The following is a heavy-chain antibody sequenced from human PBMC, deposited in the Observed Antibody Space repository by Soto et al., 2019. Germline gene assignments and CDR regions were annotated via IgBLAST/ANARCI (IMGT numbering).Heavy chain of an antibody. CDR2: IYYSGST. CDR3: ARNELTGAYYYGMDV. J-gene: IGHJ6*02. D-gene: IGHD7-27*01. CDR1: GGSISSGDYY. Sequence: PSETLSLTCTVSGGSISSGDYYWWFIHPPPGKGLEWIGYIYYSGSTYYNPSLKSRVTISVDTSKNQFSLKLSSVTAADTAVYYCARNELTGAYYYGMDVWGQGTTVTVSS. V-gene: IGHV4-30-4*01.